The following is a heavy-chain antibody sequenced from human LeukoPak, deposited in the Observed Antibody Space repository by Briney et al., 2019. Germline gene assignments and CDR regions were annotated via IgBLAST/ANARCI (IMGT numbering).Heavy chain of an antibody. CDR1: GGSISSSSYY. CDR2: IYYSGST. CDR3: ARRRDIVATYYYYYYMDV. Sequence: SETLSLTCTVSGGSISSSSYYWGWIRQPPGKGLEWIGSIYYSGSTYYNPSLKSRVTISVDTSKNQFSLKLSSVTAADTAVYYCARRRDIVATYYYYYYMDVWGKGTTVTVSS. D-gene: IGHD5-12*01. V-gene: IGHV4-39*01. J-gene: IGHJ6*03.